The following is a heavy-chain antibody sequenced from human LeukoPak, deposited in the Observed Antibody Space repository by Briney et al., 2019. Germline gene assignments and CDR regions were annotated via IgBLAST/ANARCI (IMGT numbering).Heavy chain of an antibody. CDR3: AREGTPGTHDY. V-gene: IGHV3-64*01. D-gene: IGHD6-13*01. CDR2: IRSDGGRT. J-gene: IGHJ4*02. Sequence: GRSLRLSCAASGFTFSSYSMHWVRQAPGKGLESISAIRSDGGRTYYANSVKGRFTISRDNSKNTLYLQMGSLAAEDMAVYYCAREGTPGTHDYWGQGTLVTVSS. CDR1: GFTFSSYS.